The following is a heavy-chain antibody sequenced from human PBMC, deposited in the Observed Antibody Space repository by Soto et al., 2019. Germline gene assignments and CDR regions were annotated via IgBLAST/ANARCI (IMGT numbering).Heavy chain of an antibody. D-gene: IGHD5-18*01. CDR1: VGTFSSYA. V-gene: IGHV1-69*01. CDR2: IIPIFVTA. Sequence: QVQLVQSGAEVKKPGASVKVSCKASVGTFSSYAISWVRQAPVQGLEWMGGIIPIFVTANYAQKFQGRVTITAEESTSTDYMELSSLRYEDTAVYYCARPGDTAMVERWDFYYWGQGTLVTVSS. CDR3: ARPGDTAMVERWDFYY. J-gene: IGHJ4*02.